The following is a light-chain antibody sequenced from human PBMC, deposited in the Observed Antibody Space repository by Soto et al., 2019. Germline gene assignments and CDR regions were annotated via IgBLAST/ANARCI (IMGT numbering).Light chain of an antibody. CDR2: GAS. V-gene: IGKV1-39*01. J-gene: IGKJ5*01. CDR1: QTIRKS. Sequence: DIQMTQSPSSLSASVGDTISITCRSFQTIRKSLNWYQQRPGKAPKLLIFGASSLQSGVPSRFSGSGSGTDFTLTISSLQPEDFATYYCQQSYSTPITFGQGTRLEIK. CDR3: QQSYSTPIT.